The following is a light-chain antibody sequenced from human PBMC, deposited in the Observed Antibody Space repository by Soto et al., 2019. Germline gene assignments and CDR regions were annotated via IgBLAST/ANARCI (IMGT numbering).Light chain of an antibody. Sequence: QLVLTQPPSASGTPGQRVTISCSGSNSNIGSNTVSWYQQLPGAAPKLLIYSNNQRPSGVPDRFSGSKSGTSASLAISGLQSEDEADYYCATWDDSLNGLFGGGTKLTVL. J-gene: IGLJ3*02. V-gene: IGLV1-44*01. CDR1: NSNIGSNT. CDR3: ATWDDSLNGL. CDR2: SNN.